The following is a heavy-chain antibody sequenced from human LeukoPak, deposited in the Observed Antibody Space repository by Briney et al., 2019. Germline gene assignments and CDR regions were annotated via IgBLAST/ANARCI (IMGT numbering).Heavy chain of an antibody. D-gene: IGHD2-15*01. CDR1: GGSFSGYY. CDR3: ARRRYCSSGSCYSVFDY. Sequence: SETLSLTCAVYGGSFSGYYWSWIRQPPGKGLEWIGEINHSGSTNYNPSLKIRVTISVDTSKNQFSLKLSSVTAADTAVYYCARRRYCSSGSCYSVFDYWGQGTLVTVSS. V-gene: IGHV4-34*01. J-gene: IGHJ4*02. CDR2: INHSGST.